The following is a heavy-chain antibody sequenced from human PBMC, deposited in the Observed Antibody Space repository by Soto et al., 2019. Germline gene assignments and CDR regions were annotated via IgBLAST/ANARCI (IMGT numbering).Heavy chain of an antibody. J-gene: IGHJ6*02. CDR1: GFNFNSYT. D-gene: IGHD2-15*01. V-gene: IGHV3-21*01. CDR3: ARDCSGGSCYHGMDV. Sequence: GGSLRLSCAASGFNFNSYTINWVRQAPGKRLEWLSSISSSGYIFSTDSVRGRFTISRDNAKNSVYLQINSLRAEDTAVYFCARDCSGGSCYHGMDVWGQGTTVTVSS. CDR2: ISSSGYI.